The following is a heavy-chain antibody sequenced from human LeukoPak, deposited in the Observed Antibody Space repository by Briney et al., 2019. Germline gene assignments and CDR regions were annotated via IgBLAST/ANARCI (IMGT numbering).Heavy chain of an antibody. Sequence: GGSLRLSCAPSGFTFSSYEMNWVRQAPGKGLEWLSYINYNGESIYYADSVKGRFTVSRDNAKSSLYLQMNSLRAEDTAVYYCARAGYSMDTEYFQHWGQGTLVTVSS. D-gene: IGHD2-21*01. CDR3: ARAGYSMDTEYFQH. V-gene: IGHV3-48*03. J-gene: IGHJ1*01. CDR1: GFTFSSYE. CDR2: INYNGESI.